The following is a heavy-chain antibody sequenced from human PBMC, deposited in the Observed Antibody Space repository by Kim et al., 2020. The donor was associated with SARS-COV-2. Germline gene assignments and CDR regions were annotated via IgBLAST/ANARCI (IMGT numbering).Heavy chain of an antibody. CDR1: GFTFSSYA. Sequence: GGSLRLSCAASGFTFSSYAMHWVRQAPGKGLEWVAVISYDGSNKYYADSVKGRFTISRDNSKNTLYLQMNSLRAEDTAVYYCARDSPYDYWGQGTLVTVSS. CDR2: ISYDGSNK. J-gene: IGHJ4*02. CDR3: ARDSPYDY. V-gene: IGHV3-30*04.